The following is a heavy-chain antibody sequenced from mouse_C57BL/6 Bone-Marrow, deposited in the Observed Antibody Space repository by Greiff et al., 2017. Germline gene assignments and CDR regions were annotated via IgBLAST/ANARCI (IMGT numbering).Heavy chain of an antibody. J-gene: IGHJ3*01. V-gene: IGHV5-4*01. D-gene: IGHD1-1*01. CDR3: ARDLYHA. CDR1: GFTFSSYA. Sequence: DVMLVESGGGLVKPGGSLKLSCAASGFTFSSYAMSWVRQTPEKRLEWVATISDGGSYTYYPDNVKGRFTISRDNAKNNLYLQMSHLKSEDTAMYYCARDLYHAGGQGTLVTVSA. CDR2: ISDGGSYT.